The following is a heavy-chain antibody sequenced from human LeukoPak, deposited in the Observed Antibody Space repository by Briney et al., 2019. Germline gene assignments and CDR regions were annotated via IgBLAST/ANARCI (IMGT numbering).Heavy chain of an antibody. CDR2: INPNSGGT. D-gene: IGHD6-19*01. CDR3: ARRVFSGWGYYFDY. J-gene: IGHJ4*02. V-gene: IGHV1-2*02. CDR1: GYSFVDYD. Sequence: ASVKVSCKASGYSFVDYDMHWVRQAPGQGLEWMGRINPNSGGTDYAQKFQGRVTMTSDTSITTVYMELSRLRSGDTAVYYCARRVFSGWGYYFDYWGQGTLVTVSS.